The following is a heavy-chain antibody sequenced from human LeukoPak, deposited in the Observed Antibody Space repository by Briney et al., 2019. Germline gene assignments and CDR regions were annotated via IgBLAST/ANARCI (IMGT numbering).Heavy chain of an antibody. D-gene: IGHD3-3*01. Sequence: SETLSLTCTVSGGSISSYYWSWIRQSPGKGLEWIGYIDYSGSAYYNPSFKSRVTISVDAAKSQFSLDLRSVTAADTAVYYCARDAWNGNSPLDYWGQGTLVTVSS. V-gene: IGHV4-59*12. CDR2: IDYSGSA. CDR3: ARDAWNGNSPLDY. CDR1: GGSISSYY. J-gene: IGHJ4*02.